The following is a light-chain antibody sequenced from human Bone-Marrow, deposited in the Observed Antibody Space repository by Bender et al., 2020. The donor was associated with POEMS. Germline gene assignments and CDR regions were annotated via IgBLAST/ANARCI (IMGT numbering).Light chain of an antibody. J-gene: IGLJ3*02. Sequence: QSVLTQPPSASGTPGQRVTISCSGSNSNIGTNAVNWYQQFPGTDPKLLIYSDNQRPSGVPDRFYAFKSGPSASLAISGLRSEDEANYYCAAWDAGLGGGVFGGGTKLTVL. V-gene: IGLV1-44*01. CDR1: NSNIGTNA. CDR3: AAWDAGLGGGV. CDR2: SDN.